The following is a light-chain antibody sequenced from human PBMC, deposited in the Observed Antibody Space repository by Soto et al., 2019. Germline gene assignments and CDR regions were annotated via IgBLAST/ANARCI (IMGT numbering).Light chain of an antibody. CDR2: GIS. CDR3: QQYGSSYA. V-gene: IGKV3-20*01. Sequence: EIVLTQSPDTLALSPGERATLSCRASQSVTSNYLAWYQQKPGQAPRLLIFGISSRATGIPGRFSGSGSATDFTLTIASLEPEDFADYSCQQYGSSYAFGQGTKLEIK. CDR1: QSVTSNY. J-gene: IGKJ2*01.